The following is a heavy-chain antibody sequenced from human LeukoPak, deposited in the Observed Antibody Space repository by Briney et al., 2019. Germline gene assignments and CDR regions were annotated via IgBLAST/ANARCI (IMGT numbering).Heavy chain of an antibody. J-gene: IGHJ6*03. CDR2: ISGSGGST. Sequence: GGSLRLSCAASGFTFSSYEMNWVRQAPGKGLEWVSAISGSGGSTYYADSVKGRFTISRDNSKNTLYLQMNSLRAEDTAVYYCAKYNYYDSSGYHIRYYYYYMDVWGKGTTVTVSS. CDR3: AKYNYYDSSGYHIRYYYYYMDV. CDR1: GFTFSSYE. V-gene: IGHV3-23*01. D-gene: IGHD3-22*01.